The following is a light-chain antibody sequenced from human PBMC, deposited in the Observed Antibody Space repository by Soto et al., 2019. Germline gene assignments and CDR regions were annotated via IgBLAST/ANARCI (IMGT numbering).Light chain of an antibody. J-gene: IGLJ1*01. CDR1: SSDVGGYNY. CDR2: EVS. Sequence: HSALTQPASVSGSPGRSIAISCTGTSSDVGGYNYVSWYQQHPGKAPKLMIYEVSNRPSGVSNRFSGSKSGNTASLTISGLQAEDEADYYCSSYTSSSTLEVFGTGTKVTVL. V-gene: IGLV2-14*01. CDR3: SSYTSSSTLEV.